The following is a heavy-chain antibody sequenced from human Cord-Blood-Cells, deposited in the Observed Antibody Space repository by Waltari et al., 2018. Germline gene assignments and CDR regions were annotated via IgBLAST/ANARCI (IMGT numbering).Heavy chain of an antibody. CDR1: GYTFTGYY. Sequence: QVQLVQSGAEVKKPGASVKVSCKASGYTFTGYYMHWVRQAPGQGLEWMGWINPNSGGTNYAQKFQGWVTMTRDTSISTAYMELSMLRSDDAAVYYGARAHRGIYYDSSALAGGWFDPWGQGTLVTVSS. CDR3: ARAHRGIYYDSSALAGGWFDP. J-gene: IGHJ5*02. V-gene: IGHV1-2*04. CDR2: INPNSGGT. D-gene: IGHD3-22*01.